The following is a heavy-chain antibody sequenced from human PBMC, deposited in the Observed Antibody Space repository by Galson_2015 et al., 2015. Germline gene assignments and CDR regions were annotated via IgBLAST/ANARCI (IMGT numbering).Heavy chain of an antibody. CDR2: INRDGSST. D-gene: IGHD5-24*01. CDR1: GFTFSSYW. V-gene: IGHV3-74*01. CDR3: ARDPERGDGYVLDY. J-gene: IGHJ4*02. Sequence: SLRLSCAASGFTFSSYWTYWVRQAPGKGLVGVAHINRDGSSTSYADSVKGRFTISRDIAKNMLYLQMNSLRAEDTAVYYCARDPERGDGYVLDYWGQGTLVTVSS.